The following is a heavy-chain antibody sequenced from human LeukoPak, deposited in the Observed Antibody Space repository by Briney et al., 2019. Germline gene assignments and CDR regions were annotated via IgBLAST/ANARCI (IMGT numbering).Heavy chain of an antibody. V-gene: IGHV4-30-2*01. CDR2: IYHSGST. D-gene: IGHD6-6*01. Sequence: SQTLSLTCAVSGGSISSGGYSWSWIRQPPGKGLEWIGYIYHSGSTYYNPSLKSRVTILVDRSKNQFSLKLSSVTAADTAVYYCARTSIAARRANAFDIWGQGTMVTVSS. J-gene: IGHJ3*02. CDR3: ARTSIAARRANAFDI. CDR1: GGSISSGGYS.